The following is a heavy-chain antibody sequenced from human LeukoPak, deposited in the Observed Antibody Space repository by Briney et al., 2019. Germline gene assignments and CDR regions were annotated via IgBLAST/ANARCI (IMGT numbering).Heavy chain of an antibody. CDR3: ARDAGGCSSTSCYQRYYYYYGMDV. J-gene: IGHJ6*04. V-gene: IGHV1-69*06. CDR2: IIPIFGTA. CDR1: GGTFSSYA. D-gene: IGHD2-2*01. Sequence: ASVKVSCKASGGTFSSYAISWVRQAPGQGLEWMGGIIPIFGTANYAQKFQGRVTITADKSTSTAYMELSSLRSEDTAVYYCARDAGGCSSTSCYQRYYYYYGMDVWGNGTTVTVSS.